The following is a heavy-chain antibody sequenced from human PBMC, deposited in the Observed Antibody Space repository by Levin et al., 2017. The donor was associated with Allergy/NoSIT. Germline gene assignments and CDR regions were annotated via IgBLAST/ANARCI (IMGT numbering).Heavy chain of an antibody. CDR3: AKGGFAVAAHP. J-gene: IGHJ5*02. Sequence: LSLTCAASGFTFSSSAMTWVRQAPGKGPEWVATITGGGGNTYYADSVKGRFTISRDNSNNTLFLQMDTLRGEDTALYHCAKGGFAVAAHPWGRGTQVTVSS. CDR1: GFTFSSSA. V-gene: IGHV3-23*01. CDR2: ITGGGGNT. D-gene: IGHD6-19*01.